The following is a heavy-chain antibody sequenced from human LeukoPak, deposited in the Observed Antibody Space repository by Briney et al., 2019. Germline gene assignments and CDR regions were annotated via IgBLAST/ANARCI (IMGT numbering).Heavy chain of an antibody. CDR3: ARGGYYGSGNDFRFDP. CDR1: GGSISAYY. J-gene: IGHJ5*02. Sequence: SETLSLTCTVSGGSISAYYWSWLRQPPGKGLEWIGYVYYSGSTNYNPSLKSRVTISADTSKNQFSLRLTSVTAADTAVYYCARGGYYGSGNDFRFDPWGQGTLVTVSS. V-gene: IGHV4-59*01. CDR2: VYYSGST. D-gene: IGHD3-10*01.